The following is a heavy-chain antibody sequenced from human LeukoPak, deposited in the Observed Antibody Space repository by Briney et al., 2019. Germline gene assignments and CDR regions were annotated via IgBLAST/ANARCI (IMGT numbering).Heavy chain of an antibody. J-gene: IGHJ4*02. V-gene: IGHV3-7*01. Sequence: GGSLRLSCAASGFTFSSSWMTWVRQAPGKGLEWVANVKEDGSERNYVDSVKGRFIISSDNAKNSVYLQMNSLRAEDTAVYYCVRDRGLSSWGQGTLVTVSS. CDR2: VKEDGSER. CDR3: VRDRGLSS. CDR1: GFTFSSSW. D-gene: IGHD4/OR15-4a*01.